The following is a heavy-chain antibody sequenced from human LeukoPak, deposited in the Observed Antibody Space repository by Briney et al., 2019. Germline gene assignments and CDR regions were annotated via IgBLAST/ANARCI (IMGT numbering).Heavy chain of an antibody. D-gene: IGHD5-24*01. Sequence: GGSLRLSCAASGFTVSSNYMSWVRQAPGKGLEGVSLIYSGGSTYYADSVKGRFTISRDNSKNTLYLQMNSLRAEDTAVYYCASLRRDGYNDYYYYMDVWGKGTTVTVSS. CDR3: ASLRRDGYNDYYYYMDV. V-gene: IGHV3-53*01. J-gene: IGHJ6*03. CDR1: GFTVSSNY. CDR2: IYSGGST.